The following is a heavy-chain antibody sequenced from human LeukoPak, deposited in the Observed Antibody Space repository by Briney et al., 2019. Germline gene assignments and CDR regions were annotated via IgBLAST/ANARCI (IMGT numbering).Heavy chain of an antibody. CDR1: GFTFSSYA. D-gene: IGHD5-24*01. J-gene: IGHJ4*02. V-gene: IGHV3-23*01. Sequence: GGSLRLSCAASGFTFSSYAMSWVCQAPGKGLEWVSAISGSGGSTYYADSVKGRFTISRDNSKNTLYLQMNSLRAEDTAVYYCAKVFGPWLQLLFDYWGQGTLVTVSS. CDR2: ISGSGGST. CDR3: AKVFGPWLQLLFDY.